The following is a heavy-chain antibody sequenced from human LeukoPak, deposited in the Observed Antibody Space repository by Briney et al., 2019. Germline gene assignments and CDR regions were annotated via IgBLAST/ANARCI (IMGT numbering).Heavy chain of an antibody. V-gene: IGHV3-21*01. Sequence: GGPLRLSCAASGFTFSSYSMNWVRQAPGKGLEWVSSISSSSSYIYYADSVKGRFTTSRDNAKNSLYLQMNSLRAEDTAVYYCAGSNYWGSRAFDIWGQGTMVTVSS. CDR3: AGSNYWGSRAFDI. D-gene: IGHD2-21*01. CDR2: ISSSSSYI. J-gene: IGHJ3*02. CDR1: GFTFSSYS.